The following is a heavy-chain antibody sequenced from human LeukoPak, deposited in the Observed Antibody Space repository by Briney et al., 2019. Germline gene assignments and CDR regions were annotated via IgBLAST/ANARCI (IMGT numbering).Heavy chain of an antibody. CDR3: ANTFTRFLEADY. D-gene: IGHD3-3*01. V-gene: IGHV3-30*18. J-gene: IGHJ4*02. CDR2: ISYDGSNK. CDR1: GFTFSSYG. Sequence: GGSLRLSCAASGFTFSSYGMHWVRQAPGKGLEWVAVISYDGSNKYYADSVKGRFTISRDNSKNTLYLQMSSLRAEDTAFYYCANTFTRFLEADYWGQGTLVTVSS.